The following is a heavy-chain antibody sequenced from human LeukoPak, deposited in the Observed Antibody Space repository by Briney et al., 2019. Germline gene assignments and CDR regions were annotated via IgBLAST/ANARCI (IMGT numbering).Heavy chain of an antibody. Sequence: GGSLRLSCAASGFTVSSNYMSWVRQAPGKGLEWVSVLYSGGTTYYADSVRGRFTISRDNSKNTLYLQMNSLRAEDTAVYYCARAGCAGGTCLYYFDSWGQGTLVTVSS. J-gene: IGHJ4*02. CDR3: ARAGCAGGTCLYYFDS. D-gene: IGHD2-15*01. CDR2: LYSGGTT. V-gene: IGHV3-66*01. CDR1: GFTVSSNY.